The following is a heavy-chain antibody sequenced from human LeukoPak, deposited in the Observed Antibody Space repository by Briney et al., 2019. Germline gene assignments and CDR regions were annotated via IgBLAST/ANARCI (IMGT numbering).Heavy chain of an antibody. D-gene: IGHD3/OR15-3a*01. Sequence: PSETLSLTCTVSGGSISSSSYYWGWIRQPPGKGLEWIGSIYYSGSTYYNPSLKSRVTMSVDTSKSQFSLKLSSVTAADTAVYYCARQTGSGLFILPGGQGTLVTVSS. V-gene: IGHV4-39*01. CDR2: IYYSGST. CDR3: ARQTGSGLFILP. J-gene: IGHJ4*02. CDR1: GGSISSSSYY.